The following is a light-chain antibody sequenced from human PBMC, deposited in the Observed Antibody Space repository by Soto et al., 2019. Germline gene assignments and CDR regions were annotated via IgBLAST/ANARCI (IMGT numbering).Light chain of an antibody. Sequence: DIQMTQSPSTLSASVGDRVTITCRASQSITSWLAWYQQKPGKAPKLLMYDASSLHSGVPSRFSRSGSGTEFTLTISSLQPDDFATFYCQQYNSYPWTFCQGTKVEIK. CDR3: QQYNSYPWT. CDR2: DAS. J-gene: IGKJ1*01. CDR1: QSITSW. V-gene: IGKV1-5*01.